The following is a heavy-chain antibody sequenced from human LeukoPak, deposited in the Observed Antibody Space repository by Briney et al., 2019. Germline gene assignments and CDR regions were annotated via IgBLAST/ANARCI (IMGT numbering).Heavy chain of an antibody. CDR1: GYTFTGYY. Sequence: ASVKVSCKASGYTFTGYYMHWVRQAPGQGLEWMGWINPNSGGTNYAQKFQGRVTMTRDTSISTAYMELSRLRSDDTAVYYCARALETMGAKRYFDYWGQGTLVTVSS. CDR3: ARALETMGAKRYFDY. V-gene: IGHV1-2*02. CDR2: INPNSGGT. D-gene: IGHD3-16*01. J-gene: IGHJ4*02.